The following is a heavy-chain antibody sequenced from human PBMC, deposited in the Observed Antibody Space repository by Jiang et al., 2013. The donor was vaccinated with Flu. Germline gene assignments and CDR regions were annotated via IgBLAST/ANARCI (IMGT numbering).Heavy chain of an antibody. CDR1: GFTSNSHS. Sequence: VQLLESGGGLVKPGESLRLSCAGSGFTSNSHSMNWFRQAPGRGLEWVSSIAPTSRFIFYADSVRGRFTISRDNAKNSVFLQMNSLRAEDTAVYYCARGRPQVLPATPYYCYGTDLWGEGTRVTVSS. J-gene: IGHJ6*04. CDR3: ARGRPQVLPATPYYCYGTDL. V-gene: IGHV3-21*01. CDR2: IAPTSRFI. D-gene: IGHD2-15*01.